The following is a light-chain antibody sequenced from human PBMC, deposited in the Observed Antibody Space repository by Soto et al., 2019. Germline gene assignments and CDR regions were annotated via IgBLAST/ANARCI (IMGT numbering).Light chain of an antibody. V-gene: IGKV1-39*01. J-gene: IGKJ2*01. Sequence: DIQMTQSPSSLSASVGDRVTITCQASQDISNYLNWYHQKPGKAPKLLIYAASNLQSGVPSRFSGSGSGTDFTLSISSLQPEDFATYYCQQSYSAPYTFGQGTKLEI. CDR1: QDISNY. CDR3: QQSYSAPYT. CDR2: AAS.